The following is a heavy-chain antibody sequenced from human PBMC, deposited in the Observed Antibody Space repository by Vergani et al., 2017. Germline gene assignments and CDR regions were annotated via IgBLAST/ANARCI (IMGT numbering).Heavy chain of an antibody. CDR3: ARAPSNYYGSGSYLYYCYYGMDV. Sequence: QVQLQESGPGLVKPSQTLSLTCTVSGGSISSGDYYWSWIRQPPGKGLEWIGYIYYSGSTYYNPSLKSRVTISVDTSKNQFSLKLSSVTAADTAVYYCARAPSNYYGSGSYLYYCYYGMDVWGQGTTVTVSS. D-gene: IGHD3-10*01. CDR2: IYYSGST. J-gene: IGHJ6*02. V-gene: IGHV4-30-4*08. CDR1: GGSISSGDYY.